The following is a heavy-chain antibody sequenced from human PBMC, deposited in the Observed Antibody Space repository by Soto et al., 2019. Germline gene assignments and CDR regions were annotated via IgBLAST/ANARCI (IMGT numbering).Heavy chain of an antibody. CDR1: GFTFSSYG. V-gene: IGHV3-30*18. Sequence: PGGSLRLSCAASGFTFSSYGMHWVRQAPGKGLEWVAVISYDGSNKYYADSVKGRFTISRDNSKNTLYLQMNSLRAEDTAVYYCAKDLDVSGSSDRYYYYYGMDVWGQGTTVTVSS. J-gene: IGHJ6*02. D-gene: IGHD3-16*01. CDR2: ISYDGSNK. CDR3: AKDLDVSGSSDRYYYYYGMDV.